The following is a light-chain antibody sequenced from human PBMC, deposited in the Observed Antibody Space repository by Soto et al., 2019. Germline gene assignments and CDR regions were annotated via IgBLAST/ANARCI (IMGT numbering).Light chain of an antibody. Sequence: HSVLTQPASVYGSPGQSITISCPGTSSDVGGYNYVSWYQQHPGRAPKLIIYDVTNRPSGISNRFSGSKSGNTASLTISGLQTEDEADYYCISFTSRHIYVFGTGNKVTVL. CDR2: DVT. CDR3: ISFTSRHIYV. CDR1: SSDVGGYNY. V-gene: IGLV2-14*03. J-gene: IGLJ1*01.